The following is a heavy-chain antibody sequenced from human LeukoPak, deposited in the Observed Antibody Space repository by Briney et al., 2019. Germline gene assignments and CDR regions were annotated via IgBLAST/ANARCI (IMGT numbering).Heavy chain of an antibody. CDR2: INPNSGGT. D-gene: IGHD6-13*01. CDR1: GYTFTGYY. Sequence: ASVKVSCKASGYTFTGYYMHWARQAPGQGLEWMGWINPNSGGTNYAQKFQGWVTMTRDTSISTAYMELSRLRSDDTAVYYCALIAAAGYDAFDIWGQGTMVTVSS. J-gene: IGHJ3*02. V-gene: IGHV1-2*04. CDR3: ALIAAAGYDAFDI.